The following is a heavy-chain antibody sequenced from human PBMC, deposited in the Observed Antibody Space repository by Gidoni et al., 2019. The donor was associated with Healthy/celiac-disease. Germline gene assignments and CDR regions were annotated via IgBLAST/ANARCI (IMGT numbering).Heavy chain of an antibody. Sequence: EVQLVVSGGGLVQTGGSLRLSCAGSGFTYSSYDMHWVRQTTGKGLDWDSAIGTAGDTYYPGSVKGRFTISRENAKNSLYLQMNSLRAGDTAVYYCARVRHLYGMDVWGQGTTVTVS. V-gene: IGHV3-13*01. CDR1: GFTYSSYD. CDR2: IGTAGDT. J-gene: IGHJ6*02. CDR3: ARVRHLYGMDV.